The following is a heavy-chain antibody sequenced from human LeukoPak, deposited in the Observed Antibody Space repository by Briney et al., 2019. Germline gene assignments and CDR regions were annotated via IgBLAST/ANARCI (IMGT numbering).Heavy chain of an antibody. Sequence: GGSLRLSCAASGFRFSDYYISWIRQAPGKGLEWVSYISGGSDFISYGDSVKGRFTISRDNAKNSLYLQMNSLRAEDTAVYYCARNYRDSSGYLYYHFDLWGEGILVTVSS. V-gene: IGHV3-11*01. J-gene: IGHJ4*02. CDR3: ARNYRDSSGYLYYHFDL. CDR1: GFRFSDYY. D-gene: IGHD3-22*01. CDR2: ISGGSDFI.